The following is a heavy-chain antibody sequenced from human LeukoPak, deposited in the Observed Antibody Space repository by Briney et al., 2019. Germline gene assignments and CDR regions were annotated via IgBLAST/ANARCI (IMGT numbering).Heavy chain of an antibody. CDR1: GGSISSHY. J-gene: IGHJ4*02. CDR3: ARRSRLYKHETTGYHDS. Sequence: PSETLSLTCTVSGGSISSHYWSWIRQPPGKGLEWIASVFYSGTTYYNPSLKSRVVISMDTSRKQISLRLSSVTATDTAIYYCARRSRLYKHETTGYHDSWGQGTLVTVSS. V-gene: IGHV4-39*01. CDR2: VFYSGTT. D-gene: IGHD3-9*01.